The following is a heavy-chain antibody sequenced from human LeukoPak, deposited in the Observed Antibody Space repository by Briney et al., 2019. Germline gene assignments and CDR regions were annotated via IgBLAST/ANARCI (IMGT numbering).Heavy chain of an antibody. CDR2: FDPEDGET. D-gene: IGHD2-2*01. CDR1: GYTLTELS. CDR3: ARPRSVAVPAAPPYWYFDL. Sequence: ASVKVSCKVSGYTLTELSMHWVRQAPGKGLEWMGGFDPEDGETIYAQKFQGRVTMTEDTSTDTAYMELSSLRSEDTAVYYCARPRSVAVPAAPPYWYFDLWGRGTLVTVSS. J-gene: IGHJ2*01. V-gene: IGHV1-24*01.